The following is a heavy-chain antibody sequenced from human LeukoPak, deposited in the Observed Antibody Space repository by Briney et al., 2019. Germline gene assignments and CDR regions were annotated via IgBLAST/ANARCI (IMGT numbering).Heavy chain of an antibody. CDR2: INPDTAFT. V-gene: IGHV1-2*02. CDR3: APTSEAYTSNWSV. CDR1: GYTFTDDY. J-gene: IGHJ1*01. D-gene: IGHD3-16*01. Sequence: GASLKVSCKTSGYTFTDDYIHWVRQAPGQGLEWMGWINPDTAFTNYAPKFRGRVIMTRDTSISTAYMEVRRLTFDDTAIYYCAPTSEAYTSNWSVWGQGTLVTVSP.